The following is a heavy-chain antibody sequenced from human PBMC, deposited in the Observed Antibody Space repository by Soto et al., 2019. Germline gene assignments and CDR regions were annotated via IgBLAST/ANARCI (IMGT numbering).Heavy chain of an antibody. CDR1: GYTFTGYY. D-gene: IGHD3-22*01. Sequence: ASVKVSCKASGYTFTGYYMHCVLRSPLQGLEWMGWINPNSGGTNYAQKFQGRVTMTRDTSISTAYMELSRLRSDDTAVYYCARTRGETYYYDSSGSLGYYGMDVWGQGTTVT. V-gene: IGHV1-2*02. J-gene: IGHJ6*02. CDR3: ARTRGETYYYDSSGSLGYYGMDV. CDR2: INPNSGGT.